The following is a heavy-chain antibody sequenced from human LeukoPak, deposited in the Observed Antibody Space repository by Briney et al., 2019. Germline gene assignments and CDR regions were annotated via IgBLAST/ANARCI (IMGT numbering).Heavy chain of an antibody. CDR3: ARDYGVAVADGNYYYYSMDV. J-gene: IGHJ6*03. Sequence: PGGSLRLSCAASGFTFSSYSMNWVRQAPGKGLEWVSSISSSSSYIYYTDSVKGRFTISRDNAKNSLYLQMNSLRAEDTAVYYCARDYGVAVADGNYYYYSMDVWGKGTTVTISS. CDR1: GFTFSSYS. CDR2: ISSSSSYI. V-gene: IGHV3-21*01. D-gene: IGHD6-19*01.